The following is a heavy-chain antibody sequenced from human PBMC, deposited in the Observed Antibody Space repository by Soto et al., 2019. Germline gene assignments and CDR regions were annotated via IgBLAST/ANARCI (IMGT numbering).Heavy chain of an antibody. V-gene: IGHV1-69*13. D-gene: IGHD3-3*01. CDR2: IIPIFGTA. CDR3: ARDWSDGLEWLPHYGMDV. Sequence: SVKVSCKASGGTFSSYAISWVRQAPGQGLEWMGGIIPIFGTANYAQKFQGRVTITADESTSTAYMELSSLRSEDTAVYYCARDWSDGLEWLPHYGMDVWGQGTTVTVSS. CDR1: GGTFSSYA. J-gene: IGHJ6*02.